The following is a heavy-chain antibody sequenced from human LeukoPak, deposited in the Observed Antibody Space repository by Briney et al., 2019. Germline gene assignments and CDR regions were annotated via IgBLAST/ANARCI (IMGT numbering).Heavy chain of an antibody. CDR2: IYHSGDT. V-gene: IGHV4-38-2*02. Sequence: SETLSLTCTVPGYSISSGYYWGWIRQPPGKGLEWIGSIYHSGDTDYNSSLKSRVTISLDKSKTQFSLTLNSVTAADTAVYYCARVAWIPIGGVIVTAFDYWGQGTLVTVSS. CDR3: ARVAWIPIGGVIVTAFDY. J-gene: IGHJ4*02. D-gene: IGHD3-16*02. CDR1: GYSISSGYY.